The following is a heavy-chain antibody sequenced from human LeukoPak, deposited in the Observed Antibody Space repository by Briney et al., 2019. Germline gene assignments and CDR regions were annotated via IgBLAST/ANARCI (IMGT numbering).Heavy chain of an antibody. CDR3: ARDFDSIHTFDI. CDR2: ISSDGRNK. Sequence: GGSLRLSCAASGFTFSSYSMNWVRQAPGKGLEWVAVISSDGRNKYYAESVKGRFTISRDNSKNTLYLQMNSLRPEDTSVYFCARDFDSIHTFDIWGQGTLVTVSS. D-gene: IGHD2-21*01. J-gene: IGHJ3*02. V-gene: IGHV3-30*03. CDR1: GFTFSSYS.